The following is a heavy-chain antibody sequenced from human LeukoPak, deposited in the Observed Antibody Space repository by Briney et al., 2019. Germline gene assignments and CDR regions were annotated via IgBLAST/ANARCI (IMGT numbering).Heavy chain of an antibody. J-gene: IGHJ6*02. CDR1: GFTFSSHE. CDR2: ISVSGGTI. D-gene: IGHD3-3*01. Sequence: QPGGSLRLSCSASGFTFSSHEMNWVRQAPGKGLERVSYISVSGGTIKYADSVKGRFTISRDNAKNSLYLHLNSLRVEDTAFYYCARGDGGYYYGMDVWGQGTTVTVSS. CDR3: ARGDGGYYYGMDV. V-gene: IGHV3-48*03.